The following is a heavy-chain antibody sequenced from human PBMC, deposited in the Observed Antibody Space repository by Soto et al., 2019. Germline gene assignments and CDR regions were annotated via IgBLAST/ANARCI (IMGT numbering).Heavy chain of an antibody. CDR1: GYTFTSYD. V-gene: IGHV1-8*01. Sequence: ASVKVSCKASGYTFTSYDINWVRQATGQGLEWMGWMNPNIGNTGYAQKFQGRVTITADKSTSTAYMELSSLRSEDTAVYYCARPKEWLHQGGAFDIWGQGTMVTVSS. CDR2: MNPNIGNT. CDR3: ARPKEWLHQGGAFDI. D-gene: IGHD6-19*01. J-gene: IGHJ3*02.